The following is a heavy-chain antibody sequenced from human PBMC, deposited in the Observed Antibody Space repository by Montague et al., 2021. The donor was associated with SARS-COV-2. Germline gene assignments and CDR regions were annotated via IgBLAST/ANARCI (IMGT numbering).Heavy chain of an antibody. Sequence: SETLSLTCTVSGGSISSSSYYWGWIRQPPGKGLEWIGSIYYSGSTYYNPSLKSRVTISVVTSKNQFSLKLSSVTAADTAVYYCARVGRQQLVRLSGMDVWGQGTTVTVSS. CDR1: GGSISSSSYY. CDR2: IYYSGST. D-gene: IGHD6-13*01. V-gene: IGHV4-39*07. J-gene: IGHJ6*02. CDR3: ARVGRQQLVRLSGMDV.